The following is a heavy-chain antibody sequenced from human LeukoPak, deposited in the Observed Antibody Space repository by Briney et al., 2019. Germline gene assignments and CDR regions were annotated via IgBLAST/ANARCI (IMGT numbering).Heavy chain of an antibody. CDR1: GFTFSSYA. D-gene: IGHD4-11*01. CDR3: AKRETVTTGHYYYYYYMDV. Sequence: PGGSLRLSCAAFGFTFSSYAMSWVRQAPGKGLEWVSAISGSGGSTYYADSVKGRFTISRDNSKNTLYLQMNSLRAEDTAVYYCAKRETVTTGHYYYYYYMDVWGKGTTVTVSS. V-gene: IGHV3-23*01. CDR2: ISGSGGST. J-gene: IGHJ6*03.